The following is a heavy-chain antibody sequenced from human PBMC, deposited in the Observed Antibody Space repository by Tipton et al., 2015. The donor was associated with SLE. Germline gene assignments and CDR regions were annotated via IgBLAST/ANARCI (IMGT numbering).Heavy chain of an antibody. CDR3: AGGQLERRRFDY. V-gene: IGHV4-59*01. Sequence: TLSLTCTVSGGSISSYYWSWIRQPPGKGLEWIGYIYYSGSTNYNPSLKSRVTISVDTSKNQFSPKLSSVTAADTAVYYCAGGQLERRRFDYWGQGTLVTVSS. CDR2: IYYSGST. D-gene: IGHD1-1*01. J-gene: IGHJ4*02. CDR1: GGSISSYY.